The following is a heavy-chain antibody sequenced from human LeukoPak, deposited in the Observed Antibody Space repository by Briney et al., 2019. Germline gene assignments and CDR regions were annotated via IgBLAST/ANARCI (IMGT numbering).Heavy chain of an antibody. CDR3: ARVGVEYYFDY. Sequence: SETLSLTCTVSGGSISSSSYYWGWIRQPPGKGLEWIGSIYYSGSTYYNPSLKSRVTISVDTSKNQFSLKLSSVTAADTAVYYCARVGVEYYFDYWGQGTLVTVSS. V-gene: IGHV4-39*07. J-gene: IGHJ4*02. CDR1: GGSISSSSYY. D-gene: IGHD3-10*01. CDR2: IYYSGST.